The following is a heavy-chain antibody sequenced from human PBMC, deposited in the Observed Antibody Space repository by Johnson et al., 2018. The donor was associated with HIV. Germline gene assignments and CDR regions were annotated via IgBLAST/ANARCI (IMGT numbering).Heavy chain of an antibody. CDR1: GFTFSSYG. CDR2: INTKTDGETT. J-gene: IGHJ3*02. D-gene: IGHD1-7*01. CDR3: TTDQVGRNYGGKYHI. Sequence: VQLVESGGGVVRPGGSLRLSCAASGFTFSSYGMHWVRQAPGKGLEWVGRINTKTDGETTDYAAAVKGRFTISRDDSKNTLYPQMNSLKIEDTAVYYCTTDQVGRNYGGKYHIWGQGTMVTVSS. V-gene: IGHV3-15*01.